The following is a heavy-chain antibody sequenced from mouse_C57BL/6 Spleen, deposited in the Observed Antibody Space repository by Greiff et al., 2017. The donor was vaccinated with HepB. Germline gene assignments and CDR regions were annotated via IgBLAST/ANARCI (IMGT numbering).Heavy chain of an antibody. Sequence: QVQLQQPGAELVRPGSSVKLSCKASGYSFTSYWMHWVKQRPIQGLEWIGNIDPSDSETHYNQKFKDKATLTVDKSSSTAYMPLSSLTSEDSAVYNCARWGEGSSGYGNYYAMDYWGQGTSVTVSS. CDR2: IDPSDSET. D-gene: IGHD3-2*02. CDR1: GYSFTSYW. V-gene: IGHV1-52*01. J-gene: IGHJ4*01. CDR3: ARWGEGSSGYGNYYAMDY.